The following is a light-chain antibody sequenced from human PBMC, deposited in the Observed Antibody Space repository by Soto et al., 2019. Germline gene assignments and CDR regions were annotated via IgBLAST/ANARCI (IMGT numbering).Light chain of an antibody. CDR1: QSIDRW. CDR2: KAS. J-gene: IGKJ1*01. CDR3: QHYKSYPWT. Sequence: DIQMTQSPSTLSASVGDRVTITCRASQSIDRWLAWYQQKPGKAPKLLMYKASSLESGVQSKFSGGGSETEFTLTISSLQPDDLATYYCQHYKSYPWTFGQGTKVEIK. V-gene: IGKV1-5*03.